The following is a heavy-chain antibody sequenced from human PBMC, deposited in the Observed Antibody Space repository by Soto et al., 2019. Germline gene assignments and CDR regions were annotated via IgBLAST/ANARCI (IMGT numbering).Heavy chain of an antibody. Sequence: QVQLEQSGAEMQKPESSVRVSCKASPETFTTYAINWVRQAPGQRPEWLGGIIPLLLKTNYAQNFQGRVTSTADGSTSTVYLELINLRSEDTAMYYCAGNPCRSTSCYTTDFDSWGRGTLLTVSS. J-gene: IGHJ4*02. CDR1: PETFTTYA. D-gene: IGHD2-2*02. CDR3: AGNPCRSTSCYTTDFDS. V-gene: IGHV1-69*01. CDR2: IIPLLLKT.